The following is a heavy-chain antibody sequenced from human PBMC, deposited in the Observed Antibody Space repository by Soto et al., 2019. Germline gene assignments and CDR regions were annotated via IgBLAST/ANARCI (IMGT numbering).Heavy chain of an antibody. J-gene: IGHJ4*02. CDR3: TAEWYWNLAY. Sequence: GGSLRLSCATSGLPNAWMSWVRQAPGKGLEWVGHIKSKSDGGTTDYAAPVKDRFTISRDDSENTLYLQMNSLKTEDTAVYYCTAEWYWNLAYWGQGTLVTVSS. V-gene: IGHV3-15*01. D-gene: IGHD1-1*01. CDR2: IKSKSDGGTT. CDR1: GLPNAW.